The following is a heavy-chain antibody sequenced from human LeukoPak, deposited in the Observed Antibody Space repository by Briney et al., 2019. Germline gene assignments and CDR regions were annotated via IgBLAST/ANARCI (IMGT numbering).Heavy chain of an antibody. D-gene: IGHD3-16*01. Sequence: SGPVLVKPTETLTLTCTVSGFSLSNATMGVSWIRQPPGKALEWLAHIFSNDEQSYSTPLKSRLTISKDTSKSQVVLTMTNMDPVDTATYYCARIWGMASQFDYWGQGTLVTVSS. V-gene: IGHV2-26*01. CDR1: GFSLSNATMG. CDR3: ARIWGMASQFDY. CDR2: IFSNDEQ. J-gene: IGHJ4*02.